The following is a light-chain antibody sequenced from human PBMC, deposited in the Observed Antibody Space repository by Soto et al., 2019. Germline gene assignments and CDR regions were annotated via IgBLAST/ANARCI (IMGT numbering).Light chain of an antibody. V-gene: IGKV1-8*01. CDR3: QQYYSYPPT. J-gene: IGKJ1*01. CDR1: QNITNY. Sequence: AIRMTQSPSSFSASTGDRVTITCRASQNITNYLAWYQQKPGKAPELLIYEASILQSGVPSRFSGSGSATDGTLTISSLQPEDFATYYCQQYYSYPPTFGQGTKVEIK. CDR2: EAS.